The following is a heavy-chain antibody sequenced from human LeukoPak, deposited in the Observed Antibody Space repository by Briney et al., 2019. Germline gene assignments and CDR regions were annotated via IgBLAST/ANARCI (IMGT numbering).Heavy chain of an antibody. V-gene: IGHV3-21*01. CDR3: ARGRSSGWPPLSVRGYFDY. CDR1: GFTFSSYS. Sequence: GGSLRLSCAASGFTFSSYSMNWVRQAPGKGLEWVSSISSSSSYIYYADSVKGRFTISRDNAKNSLYLQMNSLRAEDTAVYYCARGRSSGWPPLSVRGYFDYWGQGTLVTVSS. CDR2: ISSSSSYI. J-gene: IGHJ4*02. D-gene: IGHD6-19*01.